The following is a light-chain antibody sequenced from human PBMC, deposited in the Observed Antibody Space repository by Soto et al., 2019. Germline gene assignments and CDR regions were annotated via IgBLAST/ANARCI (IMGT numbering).Light chain of an antibody. J-gene: IGKJ5*01. CDR2: GAS. V-gene: IGKV3-20*01. CDR3: QQHGTSPIT. Sequence: EIVLTQSPATLSLSPGARATLSCRASQTVIHNHLAWHQQKPGQTPRLLVYGASSRATGIPDRFSGSGSGTDFTLTISRLEPEDFAVYYCQQHGTSPITFGHGTRLEIK. CDR1: QTVIHNH.